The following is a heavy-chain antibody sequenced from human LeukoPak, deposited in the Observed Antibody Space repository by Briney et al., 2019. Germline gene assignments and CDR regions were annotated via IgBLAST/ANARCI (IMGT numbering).Heavy chain of an antibody. D-gene: IGHD4-17*01. Sequence: GEALKIPCIGSGYNFTSYWIGWVRPMPGKGLEWMGIIYPSDSDTRFSPSCLGQVTTSADKSINTAYLQWSRLKASDTAIYYCARMDDYGDYGIYWGQGTLVTVSS. CDR3: ARMDDYGDYGIY. CDR1: GYNFTSYW. J-gene: IGHJ4*02. V-gene: IGHV5-51*01. CDR2: IYPSDSDT.